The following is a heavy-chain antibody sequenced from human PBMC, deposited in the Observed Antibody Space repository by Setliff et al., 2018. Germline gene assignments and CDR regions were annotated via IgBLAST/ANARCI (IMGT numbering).Heavy chain of an antibody. CDR1: GFTFSTYA. D-gene: IGHD3-22*01. J-gene: IGHJ4*02. V-gene: IGHV3-30*02. CDR2: IRNDGSTK. Sequence: SLRLSCAASGFTFSTYAIHWVRQAPGKGLEWVAFIRNDGSTKYYADSVKGRFTISRDNSKNTLFLQMNSLRAEDTAVYYCAKGSPNNNDSSGYYSPLDYWGQGTLVTVSS. CDR3: AKGSPNNNDSSGYYSPLDY.